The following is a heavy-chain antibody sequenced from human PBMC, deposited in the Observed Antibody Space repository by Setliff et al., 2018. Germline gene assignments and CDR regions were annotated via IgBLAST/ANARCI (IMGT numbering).Heavy chain of an antibody. D-gene: IGHD5-18*01. CDR1: GFTFSSYW. CDR3: ARRNTAMVYGFDI. V-gene: IGHV3-7*01. CDR2: IKQDGSEK. J-gene: IGHJ3*02. Sequence: GGSLRLSCAASGFTFSSYWMSWVRQAPGKGLEWVANIKQDGSEKYYVDSVKGRFTISRDNAKNSLYLQMNSLRAEDTAVYYCARRNTAMVYGFDIWGQGTMVTVSS.